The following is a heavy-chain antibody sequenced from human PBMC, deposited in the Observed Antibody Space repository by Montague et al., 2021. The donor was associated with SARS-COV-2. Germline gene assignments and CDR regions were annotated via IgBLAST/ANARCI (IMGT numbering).Heavy chain of an antibody. D-gene: IGHD4-23*01. J-gene: IGHJ6*02. V-gene: IGHV3-7*01. CDR1: GFTFTNYW. CDR3: ARRNYGGDKYYYYGMDV. CDR2: INQGGTEI. Sequence: SLRLSCVASGFTFTNYWLSWLRQAPGKGPEWVANINQGGTEIHYLDSXNGRFTISRDNAKNSLYLQMNSLRAEDTAVYYCARRNYGGDKYYYYGMDVWGQGTTVTVSS.